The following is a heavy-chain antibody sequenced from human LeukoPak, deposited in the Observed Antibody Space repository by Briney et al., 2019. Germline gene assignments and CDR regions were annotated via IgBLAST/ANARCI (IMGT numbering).Heavy chain of an antibody. Sequence: GGSLRLSCAASGFTFSSYAMSWVRQAPGKGLEWVSAISGSGGSTYYADSEKGRFTISRDNSKNTLYMQMNSRRAEDTAVYYCAKELEGGYSYGAVDYWGQGTLVTVSS. CDR2: ISGSGGST. CDR3: AKELEGGYSYGAVDY. CDR1: GFTFSSYA. J-gene: IGHJ4*02. D-gene: IGHD5-18*01. V-gene: IGHV3-23*01.